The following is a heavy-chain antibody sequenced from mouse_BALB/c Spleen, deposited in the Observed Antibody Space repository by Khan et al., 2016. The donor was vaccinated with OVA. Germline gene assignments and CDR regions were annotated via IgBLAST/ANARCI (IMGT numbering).Heavy chain of an antibody. J-gene: IGHJ4*01. CDR2: IYYSGTN. Sequence: EVQLQESGPGLVKPSQTLSLTCTVTGISITTGSYRWSWIRQFPGNKLEWIGYIYYSGTNTYNLSLTSRTSITRDTSKNHFYLKRNSLTAEDTATYYCARDLGCYGGYAMDYWGQGTSVTVSS. V-gene: IGHV3-5*02. CDR3: ARDLGCYGGYAMDY. D-gene: IGHD1-2*01. CDR1: GISITTGSYR.